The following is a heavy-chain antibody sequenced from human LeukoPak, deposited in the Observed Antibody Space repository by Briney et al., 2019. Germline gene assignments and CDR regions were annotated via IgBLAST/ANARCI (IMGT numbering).Heavy chain of an antibody. CDR3: AKAPGGGYDLTNFDY. CDR2: ISGGGGST. V-gene: IGHV3-23*01. Sequence: GGSLRLSCAASGFIFTTYAMIWVRQAPGKGLEWVSTISGGGGSTYYADSVKGRFTISRDNSKNTLYLQMNSLRAEDTAVYYCAKAPGGGYDLTNFDYWGQGTLVTVSS. J-gene: IGHJ4*02. D-gene: IGHD5-12*01. CDR1: GFIFTTYA.